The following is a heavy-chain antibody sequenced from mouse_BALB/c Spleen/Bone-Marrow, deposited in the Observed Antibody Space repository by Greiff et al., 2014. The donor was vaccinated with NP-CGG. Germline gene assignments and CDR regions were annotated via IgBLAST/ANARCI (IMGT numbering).Heavy chain of an antibody. J-gene: IGHJ4*01. D-gene: IGHD1-1*01. CDR2: IWTGGGA. Sequence: VKLVESGPGLAAPSQSLPITCTVSGFSLTNYDISWIRQPPGKGLEWLGVIWTGGGANYNSAFMSRLSISKDNSKSQVFLKMNSLQTDDTAIYYCVRDRGYYGYAMDYWGQGTSVTVSS. CDR1: GFSLTNYD. CDR3: VRDRGYYGYAMDY. V-gene: IGHV2-9-2*01.